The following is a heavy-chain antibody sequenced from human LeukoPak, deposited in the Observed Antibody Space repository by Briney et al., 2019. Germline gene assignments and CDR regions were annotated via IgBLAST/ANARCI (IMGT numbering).Heavy chain of an antibody. J-gene: IGHJ4*02. CDR1: GFTFNDYA. CDR3: AKDPHVGSSGYYQYYFDY. V-gene: IGHV3-23*01. CDR2: LSGSGGSS. Sequence: PGGSLRLSCTASGFTFNDYAMNWVRQSPGMRLEWLSTLSGSGGSSYYANSVRGRFTISRDNSKNTLFLQTHNLRAEDTAVYYCAKDPHVGSSGYYQYYFDYWGRGTLVTVSP. D-gene: IGHD3-22*01.